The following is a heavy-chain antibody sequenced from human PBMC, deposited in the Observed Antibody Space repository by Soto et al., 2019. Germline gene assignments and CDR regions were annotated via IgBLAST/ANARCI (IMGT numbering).Heavy chain of an antibody. CDR1: GYTFTCYA. J-gene: IGHJ3*02. CDR3: ARELIAVAGDDAFDI. CDR2: INAGNGNT. D-gene: IGHD6-19*01. Sequence: EASVKVSCKASGYTFTCYAMYWVRQAPGQRLEWMGWINAGNGNTKYSQKLQGRVTMTTDTSTSTAYMELRSLRSDDTAVYYCARELIAVAGDDAFDIWGQGTMVTVS. V-gene: IGHV1-3*01.